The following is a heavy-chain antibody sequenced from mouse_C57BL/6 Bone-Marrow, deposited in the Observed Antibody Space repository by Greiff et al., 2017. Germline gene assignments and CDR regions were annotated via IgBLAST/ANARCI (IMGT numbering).Heavy chain of an antibody. CDR2: IYHGSGST. CDR3: ARPYYSNYWYFDV. CDR1: GYTFTSYW. Sequence: VQLQQPGAELVKPGASVKMSCKASGYTFTSYWITWVKQRPGQGLEWIGDIYHGSGSTNYNEKFKSKATLTVDTSSSTAYMQLSSLTFEDSAVYYCARPYYSNYWYFDVWGTGTTVTVSS. J-gene: IGHJ1*03. D-gene: IGHD2-5*01. V-gene: IGHV1-55*01.